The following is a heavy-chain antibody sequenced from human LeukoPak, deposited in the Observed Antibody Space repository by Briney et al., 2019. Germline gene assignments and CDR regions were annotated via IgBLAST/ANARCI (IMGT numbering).Heavy chain of an antibody. D-gene: IGHD6-6*01. CDR1: GGSFSGYY. J-gene: IGHJ5*02. CDR3: ARASSSSGNNWFDP. CDR2: INHSGST. Sequence: SETLSLTCAVYGGSFSGYYWSWIRQPPGKGLEWIGEINHSGSTNYNPSLKSRVTISVDTSKNQFSLKLSSVTAADTAVYYCARASSSSGNNWFDPWGQGTLVTVSS. V-gene: IGHV4-34*01.